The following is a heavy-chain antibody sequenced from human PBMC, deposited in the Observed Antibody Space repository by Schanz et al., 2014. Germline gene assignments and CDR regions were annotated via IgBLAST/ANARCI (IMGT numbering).Heavy chain of an antibody. CDR1: RSTFSSYT. Sequence: QVQLVQSGAEVKKPGSSVKVSCKASRSTFSSYTISWVRQARGQGLEWVGRFIPILDVGNYAQQFQGRVTFAADKSTSTGYMELSSLRYEDAPLYYCARGTMPESFDIWGQGTMVTVSS. CDR3: ARGTMPESFDI. J-gene: IGHJ3*02. D-gene: IGHD2-2*01. CDR2: FIPILDVG. V-gene: IGHV1-69*02.